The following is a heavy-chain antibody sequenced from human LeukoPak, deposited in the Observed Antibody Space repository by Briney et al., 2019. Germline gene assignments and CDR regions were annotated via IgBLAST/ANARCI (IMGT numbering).Heavy chain of an antibody. V-gene: IGHV3-74*01. CDR1: GFTFSSYW. D-gene: IGHD6-19*01. J-gene: IGHJ4*02. CDR2: VNPQGSAT. CDR3: ARARWSSTGWFLGY. Sequence: GGSLRLSCAASGFTFSSYWMHWVRQVPGNGRVCVSRVNPQGSATSYTDSVKGRFTISRDNAKDTLHLQMDNLRAEDTAVYYCARARWSSTGWFLGYWGQGTLVTVSS.